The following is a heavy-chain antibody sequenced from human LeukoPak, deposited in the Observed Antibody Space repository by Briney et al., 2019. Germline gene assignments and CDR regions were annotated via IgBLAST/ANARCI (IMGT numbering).Heavy chain of an antibody. J-gene: IGHJ6*03. CDR3: ARVRQLWLYYYYYYYMDV. V-gene: IGHV4-34*01. Sequence: PSETLSLTCAVYGGSFSGYYWSWIRQPPGKGLEWIGEINHSGSTNYNPSLKSRVTISVDTSKNQFSLKLSSVTAADTAVYYCARVRQLWLYYYYYYYMDVWGKGTTVTVSS. CDR2: INHSGST. CDR1: GGSFSGYY. D-gene: IGHD5-18*01.